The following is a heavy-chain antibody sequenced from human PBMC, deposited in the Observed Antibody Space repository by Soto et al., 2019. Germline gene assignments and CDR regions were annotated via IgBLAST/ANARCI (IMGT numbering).Heavy chain of an antibody. CDR2: IIPIFGTA. CDR1: GGTFSSYA. J-gene: IGHJ4*02. Sequence: QVQLVQSGAEVKKPGSSVKVSCKASGGTFSSYAISWVRQAPGQGLEWMGGIIPIFGTANYAQKFQGRVTITAAKSTSTDYMELSSLRSEDTAXYYCASLRGYSYAESDYWGQGTLVTVSS. D-gene: IGHD5-18*01. V-gene: IGHV1-69*06. CDR3: ASLRGYSYAESDY.